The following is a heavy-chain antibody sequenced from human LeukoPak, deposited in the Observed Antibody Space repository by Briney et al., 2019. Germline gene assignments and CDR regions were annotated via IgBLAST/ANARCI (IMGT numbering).Heavy chain of an antibody. J-gene: IGHJ4*02. CDR1: GFTFSDHF. CDR2: SRSKAKSYTT. V-gene: IGHV3-72*01. CDR3: LRGFCSSGSCYSGDY. D-gene: IGHD2-2*01. Sequence: GGSLRLSCAVSGFTFSDHFLDWVRQAPGKGLEWVGRSRSKAKSYTTEYAASVKGRFTISRDDLKNSVYLQMNSLKTEDTAMYYCLRGFCSSGSCYSGDYLGQGTPVAV.